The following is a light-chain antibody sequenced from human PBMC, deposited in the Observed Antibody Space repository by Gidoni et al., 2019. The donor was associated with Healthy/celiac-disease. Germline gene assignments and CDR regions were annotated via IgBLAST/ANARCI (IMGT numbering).Light chain of an antibody. CDR3: QQYGSSPPYN. J-gene: IGKJ2*01. CDR2: GAS. CDR1: QSVSSSY. Sequence: IVLTQSPGTLSLSPGERATLSCRASQSVSSSYLAWYQQKPGQAPRLLIYGASSRATGIPDRFSGSGSGTDFTLTISRVEPEDFVVYYCQQYGSSPPYNFGQGTKLEIK. V-gene: IGKV3-20*01.